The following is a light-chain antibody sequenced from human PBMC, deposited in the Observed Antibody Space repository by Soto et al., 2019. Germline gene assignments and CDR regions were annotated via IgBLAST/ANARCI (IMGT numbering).Light chain of an antibody. J-gene: IGKJ4*01. V-gene: IGKV1-12*01. CDR2: ATS. CDR1: QGVGGW. Sequence: IQVTQSPSSLSASLGDGVTLTCRASQGVGGWLAWYQQKPGKVPKLLIYATSSLHSGVPSRFSGSGSGTEFTLTISSLQPEDFATYYCQQANSLPLTFGGGTKVDI. CDR3: QQANSLPLT.